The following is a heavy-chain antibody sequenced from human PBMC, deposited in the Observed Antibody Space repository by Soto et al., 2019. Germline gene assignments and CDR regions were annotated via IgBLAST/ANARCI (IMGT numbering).Heavy chain of an antibody. CDR2: ISDGASTI. J-gene: IGHJ6*02. D-gene: IGHD1-26*01. CDR3: ARDLPRGESYPYYRYCGMDV. V-gene: IGHV3-48*03. Sequence: GGSRRRSCAASGFTFSPYGMNWGGQAPGKGLEWVSYISDGASTIYYADSVKGRFTISRDNARNSLFLQMSSLRVEDTAVYFCARDLPRGESYPYYRYCGMDVWGQGTTVTVSS. CDR1: GFTFSPYG.